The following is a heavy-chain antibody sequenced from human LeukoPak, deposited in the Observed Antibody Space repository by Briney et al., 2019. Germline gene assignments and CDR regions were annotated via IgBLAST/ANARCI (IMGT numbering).Heavy chain of an antibody. CDR1: GGAISTADYY. Sequence: TLSLTCTVSGGAISTADYYWSWIRQSPGKGLEWIGCIYYRGTTYYNPSLRSRVTISVDTSKNQFSLKLSSVTAADTAVYSCARLQLRYWYFDPWGRGTLVTVSS. CDR3: ARLQLRYWYFDP. D-gene: IGHD5-24*01. CDR2: IYYRGTT. V-gene: IGHV4-30-4*08. J-gene: IGHJ2*01.